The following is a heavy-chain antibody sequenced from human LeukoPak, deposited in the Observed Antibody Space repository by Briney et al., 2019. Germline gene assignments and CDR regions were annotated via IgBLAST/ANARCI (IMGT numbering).Heavy chain of an antibody. CDR2: IYYSGST. CDR3: ARGVYMDV. CDR1: GGSISSHY. Sequence: SETLSLTCTVSGGSISSHYWSWIRQPPGKGLEWIGYIYYSGSTNYNPSLKSRVTISVDTSKNQFSLKLSSVTAADTAVYYCARGVYMDVWGKGTTVTVSS. V-gene: IGHV4-59*11. J-gene: IGHJ6*03.